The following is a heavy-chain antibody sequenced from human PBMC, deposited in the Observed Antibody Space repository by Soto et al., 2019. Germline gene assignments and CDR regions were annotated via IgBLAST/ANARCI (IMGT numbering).Heavy chain of an antibody. Sequence: GESLKISCQTSGYSFINYWIGWVRQMPGKGLEWMGIIYPDDSHIRYSPSFQGQVTISADKSINTAYLQWSSLQASDTAMLYCARHGRRGLTTDATYFDPWGQGTLVTVSS. CDR1: GYSFINYW. CDR2: IYPDDSHI. V-gene: IGHV5-51*01. D-gene: IGHD2-2*01. CDR3: ARHGRRGLTTDATYFDP. J-gene: IGHJ5*02.